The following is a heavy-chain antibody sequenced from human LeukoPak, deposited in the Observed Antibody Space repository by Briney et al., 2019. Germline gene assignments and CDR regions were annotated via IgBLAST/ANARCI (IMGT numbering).Heavy chain of an antibody. CDR1: GFTFSSYS. CDR2: ISPGNSTK. CDR3: ARGDGY. V-gene: IGHV3-48*01. J-gene: IGHJ4*02. Sequence: PGGSLRLSCAASGFTFSSYSMNWVRQAPGKGLEWVSYISPGNSTKYYADSVKGRFTISRDNAKNSLYLQMNSLGAEDTAVYYCARGDGYWGQGTLATVSS.